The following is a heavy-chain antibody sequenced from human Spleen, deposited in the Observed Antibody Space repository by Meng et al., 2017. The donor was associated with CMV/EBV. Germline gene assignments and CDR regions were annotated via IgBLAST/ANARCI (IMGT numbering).Heavy chain of an antibody. CDR1: GFTFSSYS. CDR3: ARVDSSVPFDY. Sequence: GESLKISCAASGFTFSSYSMNWVRQAPGKGLEWVSSISSSSSYIYYADSVKGRFTISRDNAKNSLYLQMNSLRAEDTAVYYCARVDSSVPFDYWGRGTLVTVSS. CDR2: ISSSSSYI. J-gene: IGHJ4*02. D-gene: IGHD6-19*01. V-gene: IGHV3-21*01.